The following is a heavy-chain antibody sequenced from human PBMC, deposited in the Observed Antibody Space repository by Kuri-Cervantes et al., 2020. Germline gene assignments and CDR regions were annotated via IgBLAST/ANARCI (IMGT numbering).Heavy chain of an antibody. V-gene: IGHV3-23*01. J-gene: IGHJ6*02. Sequence: GESLKISCAASGFTFSSYAMSWVRQAPGKGLEWASAISGSGGSTYYADSVKGRFTISRDNAKNSLYLQMNSLRDEDTAVYYCARDKGIRLLWLGESIGMDVWGQGTTVTVSS. CDR3: ARDKGIRLLWLGESIGMDV. CDR2: ISGSGGST. CDR1: GFTFSSYA. D-gene: IGHD3-10*01.